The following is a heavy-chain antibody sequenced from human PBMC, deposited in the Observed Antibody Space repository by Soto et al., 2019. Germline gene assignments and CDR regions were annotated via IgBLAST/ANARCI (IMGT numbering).Heavy chain of an antibody. Sequence: SETLSLTCAVSGYSISSGYYWGWIRQPPGKGLEWIGSIYHSGSTYYNPSLKSRVTISVDTSKNQFSLKLSSVTAADTAVYYCARGRDYYDSYWGQGTLVTVSS. CDR1: GYSISSGYY. J-gene: IGHJ4*02. CDR2: IYHSGST. V-gene: IGHV4-38-2*01. D-gene: IGHD3-22*01. CDR3: ARGRDYYDSY.